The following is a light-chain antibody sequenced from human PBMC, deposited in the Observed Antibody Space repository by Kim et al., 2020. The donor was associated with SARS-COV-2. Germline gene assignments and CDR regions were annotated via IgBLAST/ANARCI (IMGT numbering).Light chain of an antibody. Sequence: GPSITISCTGTSSDVGSYNLVSWYQQHPGKAPKLMIYEVSKRPSGVSNRFSGSKSGNTASLTISGLQAEDEADYYCCSYAGSSTFVFGGGTKLTVL. V-gene: IGLV2-23*02. CDR1: SSDVGSYNL. CDR2: EVS. CDR3: CSYAGSSTFV. J-gene: IGLJ2*01.